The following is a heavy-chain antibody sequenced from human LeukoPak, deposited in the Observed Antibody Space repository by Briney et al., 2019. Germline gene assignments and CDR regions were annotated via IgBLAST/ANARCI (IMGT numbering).Heavy chain of an antibody. V-gene: IGHV4-39*01. D-gene: IGHD1-26*01. J-gene: IGHJ5*02. CDR2: IYYSGST. CDR3: ARRSGSYNNWFDP. Sequence: PSETLSLTCTVSGGSISSSSYYWGWIRQPPGKGLEWIGSIYYSGSTYYNPSLKSRVTISVDTSKNQFSLKLSSVTAADTAVYYCARRSGSYNNWFDPWGQGTLVTVSS. CDR1: GGSISSSSYY.